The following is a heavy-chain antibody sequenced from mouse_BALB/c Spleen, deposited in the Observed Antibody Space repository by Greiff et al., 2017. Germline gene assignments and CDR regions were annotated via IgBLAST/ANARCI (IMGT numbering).Heavy chain of an antibody. V-gene: IGHV1-31*01. Sequence: VQLKQSGPELVKPGASVKISCKASGYSFTGYYMHWVKQSHVKSLEWIGRINPYNGATSYNQNFKDKASLTVDKSSSTAYMELHSLTSEDSAVYYCARDWDRRDAMDYWGQGTSVTVSS. CDR2: INPYNGAT. CDR3: ARDWDRRDAMDY. CDR1: GYSFTGYY. J-gene: IGHJ4*01. D-gene: IGHD4-1*01.